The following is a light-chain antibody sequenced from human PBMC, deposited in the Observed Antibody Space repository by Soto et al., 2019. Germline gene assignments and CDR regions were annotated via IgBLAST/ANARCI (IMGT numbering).Light chain of an antibody. V-gene: IGLV1-44*01. Sequence: SVLTQPPPASGAPGQRVSISCSGRGSNIGSNTVNWYQQLPGTAPKLLMYSNNQRPSGVPDRFSGSKSGTSASLAISGLQSEDEADYYCAAWDDSLSGYVFGTGTKVTVL. CDR2: SNN. CDR1: GSNIGSNT. J-gene: IGLJ1*01. CDR3: AAWDDSLSGYV.